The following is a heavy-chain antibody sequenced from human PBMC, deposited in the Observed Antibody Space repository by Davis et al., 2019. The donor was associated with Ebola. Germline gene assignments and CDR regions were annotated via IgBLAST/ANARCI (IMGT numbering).Heavy chain of an antibody. CDR2: INHSGST. V-gene: IGHV4-34*01. D-gene: IGHD6-6*01. CDR1: GGSFSDYY. Sequence: SETLSLTCAVYGGSFSDYYWSWIRQLPGKGLEWIGEINHSGSTNYNPSLKSRVTISVDTSKNQFSLKLSSVTAADTAVYYCARAWGSNRSSSIYYYYYGMDVWGQGTTVTVSS. CDR3: ARAWGSNRSSSIYYYYYGMDV. J-gene: IGHJ6*02.